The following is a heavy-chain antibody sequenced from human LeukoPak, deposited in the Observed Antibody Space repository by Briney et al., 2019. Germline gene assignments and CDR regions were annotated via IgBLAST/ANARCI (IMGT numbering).Heavy chain of an antibody. D-gene: IGHD1-26*01. V-gene: IGHV3-23*01. J-gene: IGHJ3*02. CDR3: AKVSGSYLDAFDI. CDR2: ISGSGGST. CDR1: GFTFSSYA. Sequence: PGGSLRLSCAASGFTFSSYAITWVRQAPGKGLEWVSAISGSGGSTYYADSVKGRFTISRDNSKNTLYLQMNSLRAEDTAVYYCAKVSGSYLDAFDIWGQGTMVTVSS.